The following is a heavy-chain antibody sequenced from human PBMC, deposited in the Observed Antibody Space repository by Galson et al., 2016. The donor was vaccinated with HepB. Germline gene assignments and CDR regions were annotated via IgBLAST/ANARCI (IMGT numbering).Heavy chain of an antibody. CDR3: ASDTSASTRYDY. CDR1: GGSITNGAYY. CDR2: IYYSGCT. Sequence: TLSLTCTVSGGSITNGAYYWSWLRQPPGKGLEWIGYIYYSGCTYYNPSLKSRLSISIDTSKSQFSLNLSSVTAADTAVYYCASDTSASTRYDYWGQGTLVTVSS. D-gene: IGHD3-9*01. J-gene: IGHJ4*02. V-gene: IGHV4-30-4*01.